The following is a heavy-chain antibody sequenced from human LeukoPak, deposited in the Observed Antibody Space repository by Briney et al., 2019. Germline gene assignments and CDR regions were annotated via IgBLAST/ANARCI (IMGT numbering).Heavy chain of an antibody. CDR1: GYTFTSYD. CDR2: MNPNSGNT. Sequence: GASVKVSCKASGYTFTSYDINWVRQATGQGLEWMGWMNPNSGNTGYAQKFQGRVTITRNTSISTAYMELSSLRSEDTAVYYCASGYRDYYYCYMDVWGKGTTVTVSS. V-gene: IGHV1-8*03. D-gene: IGHD3-16*02. J-gene: IGHJ6*03. CDR3: ASGYRDYYYCYMDV.